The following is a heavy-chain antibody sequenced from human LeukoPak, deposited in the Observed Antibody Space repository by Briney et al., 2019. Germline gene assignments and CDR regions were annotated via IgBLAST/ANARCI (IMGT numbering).Heavy chain of an antibody. J-gene: IGHJ4*02. D-gene: IGHD4-11*01. Sequence: SETLSLTCTVSGGSISSSSYYWGWIRQPPGKGLEWIGSIYYSGTTYYNPSLKSRVTISVDTSKNQFSLKLSSVTAADTAVYYCARDFDYGNYPNFDYWGQGTLVTVSS. CDR2: IYYSGTT. V-gene: IGHV4-39*07. CDR3: ARDFDYGNYPNFDY. CDR1: GGSISSSSYY.